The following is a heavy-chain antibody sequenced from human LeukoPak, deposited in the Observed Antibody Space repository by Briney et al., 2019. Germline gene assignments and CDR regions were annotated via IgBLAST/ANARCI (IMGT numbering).Heavy chain of an antibody. CDR3: AKDVGAVLWYPY. Sequence: GGSLRLSCAASGFTFSSYGMSWVRQAPGKGLEWVSAISGSGGSTYYADSVKGRFTISRDNSKNTLYLQMNSLRAEDTAVYYCAKDVGAVLWYPYWGQGTLVTVSS. V-gene: IGHV3-23*01. J-gene: IGHJ4*02. CDR2: ISGSGGST. D-gene: IGHD3-10*01. CDR1: GFTFSSYG.